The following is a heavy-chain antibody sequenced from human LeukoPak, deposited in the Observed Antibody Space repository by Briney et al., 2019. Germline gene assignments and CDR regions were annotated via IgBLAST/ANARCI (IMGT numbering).Heavy chain of an antibody. D-gene: IGHD2-15*01. CDR3: ARLYRALPAFDY. Sequence: PGGSLRLSCAASGFTLSTHSVTWVRQAPGKGLEWVSYISSSTNVIYYADSVKGRFTISRDNAKNSLYLQMNSLRADDTAVYYCARLYRALPAFDYWGQGTLVTVSS. CDR2: ISSSTNVI. J-gene: IGHJ4*02. V-gene: IGHV3-48*01. CDR1: GFTLSTHS.